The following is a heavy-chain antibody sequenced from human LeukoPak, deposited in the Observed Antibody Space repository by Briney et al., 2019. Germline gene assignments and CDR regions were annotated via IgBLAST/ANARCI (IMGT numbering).Heavy chain of an antibody. D-gene: IGHD2-2*02. CDR3: AKDSVPAAIGAFDI. V-gene: IGHV3-7*03. J-gene: IGHJ3*02. Sequence: GGSLRLSCEASGFTFSRFAIHWVRQAPGKGLEWVANIKKDGSEKYYVDSVKGRFTISRDNAKNSLYLQMNSLRAEDTALYYCAKDSVPAAIGAFDIWGQGTMVTVSS. CDR2: IKKDGSEK. CDR1: GFTFSRFA.